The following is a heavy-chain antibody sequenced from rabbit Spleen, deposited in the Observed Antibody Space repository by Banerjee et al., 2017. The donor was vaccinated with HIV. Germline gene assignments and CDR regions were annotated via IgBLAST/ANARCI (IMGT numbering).Heavy chain of an antibody. D-gene: IGHD6-1*01. V-gene: IGHV1S45*01. CDR1: GFSFSSSYW. CDR2: IDPVVGST. Sequence: QEQLEESGGDLVKPEGSLTLTCTASGFSFSSSYWICWVRQAPGKGLEWIGYIDPVVGSTYSGSGVNGRSTIPRHNAQNTLYLQLNSLTAADTATYFCVREAGYGGYGDANLWGQGTLVTVS. CDR3: VREAGYGGYGDANL. J-gene: IGHJ4*01.